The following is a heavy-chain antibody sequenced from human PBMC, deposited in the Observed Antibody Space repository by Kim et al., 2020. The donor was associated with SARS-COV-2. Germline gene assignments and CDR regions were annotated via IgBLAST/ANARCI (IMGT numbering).Heavy chain of an antibody. V-gene: IGHV1-58*02. Sequence: SVKVSCKASGFTFTSSAMQWVRQARGQRLEWIGWIVVGSGNTNYAQKFQERVTITRDMSTSTAYMELSSPRSEDTAVYYCAARYIAAAETTHYWFDYWGQGTLVTVSS. D-gene: IGHD6-13*01. CDR3: AARYIAAAETTHYWFDY. J-gene: IGHJ4*02. CDR2: IVVGSGNT. CDR1: GFTFTSSA.